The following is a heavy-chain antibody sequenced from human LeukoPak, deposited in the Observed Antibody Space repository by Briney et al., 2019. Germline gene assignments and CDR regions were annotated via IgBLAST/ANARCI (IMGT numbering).Heavy chain of an antibody. CDR2: INPNSGGT. V-gene: IGHV1-2*02. CDR1: GYTFTGYY. Sequence: ASVKVSCKASGYTFTGYYMHWVRQAPGQGLEWMGWINPNSGGTNYAQKFQGRVTMTRDTSISTAYMELGRLRSDDTAVYYCARDQVPAAMDPDWFDPWGQGTLVTVSS. CDR3: ARDQVPAAMDPDWFDP. D-gene: IGHD2-2*01. J-gene: IGHJ5*02.